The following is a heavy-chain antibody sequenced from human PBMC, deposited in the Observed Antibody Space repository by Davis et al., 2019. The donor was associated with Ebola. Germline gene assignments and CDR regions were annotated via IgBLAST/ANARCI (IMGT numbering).Heavy chain of an antibody. Sequence: MPSETLSLTCTVSGGSISSSSYYWGWIRQPPGKGLEWIGYIYYSGSTNYNPSLKSRVTISVDTPKNQFSLKLSSVTAADTAVYYCARGPRGYCSGGSCYQYYGMDVWGQGTTVTVSS. CDR2: IYYSGST. J-gene: IGHJ6*02. D-gene: IGHD2-15*01. CDR1: GGSISSSSYY. V-gene: IGHV4-61*05. CDR3: ARGPRGYCSGGSCYQYYGMDV.